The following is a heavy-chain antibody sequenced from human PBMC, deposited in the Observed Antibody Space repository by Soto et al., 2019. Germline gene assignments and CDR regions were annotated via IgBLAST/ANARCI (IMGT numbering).Heavy chain of an antibody. J-gene: IGHJ4*02. D-gene: IGHD3-22*01. CDR3: MLGSGWKDFDY. V-gene: IGHV4-39*01. CDR1: GCSITGGSYY. CDR2: IYYSGST. Sequence: PSDTLSLTCTVPGCSITGGSYYWGWIRQPPGKGLEWIGRIYYSGSTYYNPSLKSRVTISVDTSKNQFSLKLSSVTAADTAVYYCMLGSGWKDFDYWGQGTLVTVS.